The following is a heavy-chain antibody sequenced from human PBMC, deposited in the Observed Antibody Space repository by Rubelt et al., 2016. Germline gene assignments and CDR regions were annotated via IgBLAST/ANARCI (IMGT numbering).Heavy chain of an antibody. CDR1: GGSISSYY. CDR3: ARWTGWCGPYGMDV. CDR2: IYYSGST. V-gene: IGHV4-59*01. J-gene: IGHJ6*02. Sequence: QVQLQESGPGLVKPSETLSLTCTVSGGSISSYYWSWIRQPPGKGLEWIGYIYYSGSTNYNPSRKSGVTMSGDTSKNQFSLKRSSVTAADTAVYDCARWTGWCGPYGMDVWGQGTTVTVSS. D-gene: IGHD4/OR15-4a*01.